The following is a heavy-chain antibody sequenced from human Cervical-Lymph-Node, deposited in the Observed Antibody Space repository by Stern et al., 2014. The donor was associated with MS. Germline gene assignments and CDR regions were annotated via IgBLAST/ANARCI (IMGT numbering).Heavy chain of an antibody. D-gene: IGHD5-18*01. CDR3: ARVVDTAMVHAGFFDY. J-gene: IGHJ4*02. CDR2: INPSGGST. CDR1: GYTFTSYY. V-gene: IGHV1-46*01. Sequence: QDQLVQSGAEVKKPGASVKVSCKASGYTFTSYYMHWVRQAPGQGLEWMGIINPSGGSTSYAQKFQGRVTMTRDTSTSTVYMELSSLRSEDTAVYYCARVVDTAMVHAGFFDYWGQGTLVTVSS.